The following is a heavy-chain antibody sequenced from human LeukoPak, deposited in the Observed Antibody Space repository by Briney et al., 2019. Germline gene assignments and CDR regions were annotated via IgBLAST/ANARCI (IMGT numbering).Heavy chain of an antibody. CDR3: ARTNSITNFGEVPRLNGWFDP. V-gene: IGHV1-69*06. CDR1: GGTFSIYA. D-gene: IGHD3-3*01. J-gene: IGHJ5*02. CDR2: IIPICGTA. Sequence: ASVKVSCKASGGTFSIYAISWVRQAPGQGLEGMGSIIPICGTANYAQKFQGRVTITADKSTSTAYMELSSLRSEDTAVYYCARTNSITNFGEVPRLNGWFDPWGQGTLVTVSS.